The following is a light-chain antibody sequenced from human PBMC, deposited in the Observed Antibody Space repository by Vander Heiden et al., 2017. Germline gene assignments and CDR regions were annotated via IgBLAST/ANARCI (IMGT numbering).Light chain of an antibody. V-gene: IGKV3-11*01. CDR3: QRRKNWPPRFT. J-gene: IGKJ3*01. CDR2: DGS. CDR1: HIVISF. Sequence: EIVLTQSPVTLSLSPGLIATLSCTSSHIVISFFAWYQQEPGQAPRLLIDDGSNRATGIQARFSGSGCGTEFTLTISSRGPEDDEVDYCQRRKNWPPRFTFGHGTRVEIK.